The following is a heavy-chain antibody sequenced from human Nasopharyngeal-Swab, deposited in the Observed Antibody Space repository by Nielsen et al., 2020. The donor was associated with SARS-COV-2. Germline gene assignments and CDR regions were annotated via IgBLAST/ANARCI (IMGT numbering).Heavy chain of an antibody. CDR2: INPDWSTT. Sequence: GESPKIHCAPSEFTLSSYWMHWVRQAPGKGLVWVSRINPDWSTTNYADSMKGRFTTSRDNARNTLYLHMYSLRDDDTAVYYCPTAGNYRFDNWGQGTLVTVSS. J-gene: IGHJ4*02. CDR3: PTAGNYRFDN. V-gene: IGHV3-74*01. CDR1: EFTLSSYW. D-gene: IGHD1-1*01.